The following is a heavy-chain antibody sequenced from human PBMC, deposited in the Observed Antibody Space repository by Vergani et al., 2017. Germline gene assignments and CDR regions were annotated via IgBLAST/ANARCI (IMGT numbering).Heavy chain of an antibody. J-gene: IGHJ3*02. D-gene: IGHD3-10*01. Sequence: QVQLVESGGGVVQPGRSLRLSCAASGFTFSSYAMHWVRQAPGKGLEWVAVISYDGSNKYYADSVKGRFTISRDNSKNTLYLQMNSLRAEDTAVYYCARDVHMVRGVIMPHGAFDIWGQGTMVTVSS. CDR3: ARDVHMVRGVIMPHGAFDI. CDR2: ISYDGSNK. V-gene: IGHV3-30-3*01. CDR1: GFTFSSYA.